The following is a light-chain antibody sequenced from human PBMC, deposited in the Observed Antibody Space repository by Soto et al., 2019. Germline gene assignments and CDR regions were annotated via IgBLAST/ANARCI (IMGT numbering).Light chain of an antibody. CDR1: QSISTW. CDR2: KAS. J-gene: IGKJ2*01. CDR3: QQYNSYSRT. V-gene: IGKV1-5*03. Sequence: DIQMTQSPSTLSASVGDRVTITCRASQSISTWLAWYQQKPGKAPKLLIYKASSLESRVPSRFSGSGSGTEFTLTISSLQPDDFATYYCQQYNSYSRTFGQGTKVDIK.